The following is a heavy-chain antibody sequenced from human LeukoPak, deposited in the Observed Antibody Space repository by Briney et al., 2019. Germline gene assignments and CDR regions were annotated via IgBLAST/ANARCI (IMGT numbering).Heavy chain of an antibody. Sequence: PSETLSLTCTVSGGSISSSSYYWGWIRQPPGKGLEWIGYISYTGSTNYNPSLKSRVTISVDTSKNQFSLKLSSVTAADTAVYYCARDSALDYGGNPVVWGKGTTVTVSS. J-gene: IGHJ6*04. D-gene: IGHD4-23*01. V-gene: IGHV4-61*05. CDR2: ISYTGST. CDR3: ARDSALDYGGNPVV. CDR1: GGSISSSSYY.